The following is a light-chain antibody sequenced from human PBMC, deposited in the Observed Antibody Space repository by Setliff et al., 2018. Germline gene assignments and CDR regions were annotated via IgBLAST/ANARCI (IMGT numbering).Light chain of an antibody. CDR3: LSYTSETTHAL. J-gene: IGLJ2*01. Sequence: QSALTQPAAVSGSPGQSITISCAGTNSDVGGYNYVSWYQQHPDKAPKLIIYEVTKRPSGVSDRFSGSKSGNTASLTIPGLQAEDEADYYCLSYTSETTHALFAGGTK. CDR2: EVT. CDR1: NSDVGGYNY. V-gene: IGLV2-14*03.